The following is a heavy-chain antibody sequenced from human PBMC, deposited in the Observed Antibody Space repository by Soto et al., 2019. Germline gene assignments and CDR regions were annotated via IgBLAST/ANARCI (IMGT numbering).Heavy chain of an antibody. J-gene: IGHJ5*02. D-gene: IGHD3-3*01. Sequence: SETLPLPCTVSGGSIRSSSYYWAWNRQSLWKGLEWIGSVYYSGFTYYNPSLRSRVTISVDTSKNQFSLKLTSVTAADTAVYYCARMGDFWSGPGELDPWGQGTLVTVSS. CDR1: GGSIRSSSYY. V-gene: IGHV4-39*01. CDR3: ARMGDFWSGPGELDP. CDR2: VYYSGFT.